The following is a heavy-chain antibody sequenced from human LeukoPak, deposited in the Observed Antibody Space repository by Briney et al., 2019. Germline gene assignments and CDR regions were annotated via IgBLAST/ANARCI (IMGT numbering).Heavy chain of an antibody. D-gene: IGHD2-2*01. Sequence: SETLSLTCAVYGGSFSGYYWSWIRQPPGKGLEWIREINHSGSTNYNPSLKSRVTISVDTCKNQFSLKLSSVTAADTAVYYCARGWRYCSSTSCYYAPWGQGTLVTVSS. CDR1: GGSFSGYY. J-gene: IGHJ5*02. CDR2: INHSGST. V-gene: IGHV4-34*01. CDR3: ARGWRYCSSTSCYYAP.